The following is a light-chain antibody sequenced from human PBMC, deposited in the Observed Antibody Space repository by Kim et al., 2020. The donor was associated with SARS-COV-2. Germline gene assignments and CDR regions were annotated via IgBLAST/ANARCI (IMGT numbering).Light chain of an antibody. CDR3: QHYNGYPLS. J-gene: IGKJ4*01. CDR2: GAS. V-gene: IGKV1-16*01. CDR1: HDIKNN. Sequence: ALTGDNVTITWRALHDIKNNLAWFQQKPGQAPKSLISGASSLQSGVPSRFSGSGSGTDFTLTISSLQPEDFATYYCQHYNGYPLSFGGGTKVDIK.